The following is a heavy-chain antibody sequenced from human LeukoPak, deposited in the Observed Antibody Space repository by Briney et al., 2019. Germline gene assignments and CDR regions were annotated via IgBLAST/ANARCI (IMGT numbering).Heavy chain of an antibody. CDR1: GFTFRSHW. Sequence: GGSLRLSCTASGFTFRSHWMTWVRQAPGKGLEWVANTNEAGSGQNYVGSVKGRFTVSRDNAKNSLYLQMNSLRVEDTAIYYCSNKRDYWGQGTLVTVSS. V-gene: IGHV3-7*01. CDR2: TNEAGSGQ. J-gene: IGHJ4*02. CDR3: SNKRDY.